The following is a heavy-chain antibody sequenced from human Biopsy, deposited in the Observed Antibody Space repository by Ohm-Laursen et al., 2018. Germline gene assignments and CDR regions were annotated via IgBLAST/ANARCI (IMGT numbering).Heavy chain of an antibody. J-gene: IGHJ5*02. V-gene: IGHV4-59*12. CDR1: GGSIYNFF. D-gene: IGHD6-13*01. Sequence: TLSLTCTVSGGSIYNFFWSWIRQPPGKGLEWIGYIYYSGSTNYNPSLKSRVTISVDRSKNQFSLILSSMTAADTAVYYCAREPRIAAVAYFDPWGQGTLVTVSS. CDR3: AREPRIAAVAYFDP. CDR2: IYYSGST.